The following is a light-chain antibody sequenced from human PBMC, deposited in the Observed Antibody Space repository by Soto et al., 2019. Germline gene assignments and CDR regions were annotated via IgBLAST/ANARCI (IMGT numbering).Light chain of an antibody. V-gene: IGKV2-28*01. CDR1: QSLLYSNGYNY. CDR2: LGS. Sequence: DIVMTQSPLSLPVTPGEPASISCRSSQSLLYSNGYNYLDWYLQKPGQSPQLLIYLGSNRASGVPDRCSGSGSGTDFTLKISRVEAEDVGVYYCMQALQTPLTFGGGTKVEIK. J-gene: IGKJ4*01. CDR3: MQALQTPLT.